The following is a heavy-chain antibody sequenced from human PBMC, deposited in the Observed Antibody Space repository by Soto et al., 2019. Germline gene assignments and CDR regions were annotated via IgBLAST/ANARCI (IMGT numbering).Heavy chain of an antibody. J-gene: IGHJ6*02. CDR1: GYTFTSYD. CDR2: MNPNSGNT. CDR3: ARDGPLRFLEWFYGMDV. D-gene: IGHD3-3*01. V-gene: IGHV1-8*01. Sequence: GASVKVSCKASGYTFTSYDINWVRQATGQGLEWMGWMNPNSGNTGYAQKFQGRVTMTRNTSISTAYMELSSLRSEDTAVYYCARDGPLRFLEWFYGMDVWGQGTTVTVSS.